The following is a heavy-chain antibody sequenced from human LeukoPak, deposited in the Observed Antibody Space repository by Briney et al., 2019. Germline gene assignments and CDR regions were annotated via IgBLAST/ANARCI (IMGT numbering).Heavy chain of an antibody. D-gene: IGHD1-26*01. J-gene: IGHJ5*02. Sequence: GGSLRLSCAASGFTFSSYGMHWVRQAPGKGLEWVAVISYDGSNKYYADSVKGRFTISRDNSKNTLYLQMNSLRAEDTAVYYCAKMRVGATLTPPWFDPWGQGTLVTVSS. CDR3: AKMRVGATLTPPWFDP. V-gene: IGHV3-30*18. CDR1: GFTFSSYG. CDR2: ISYDGSNK.